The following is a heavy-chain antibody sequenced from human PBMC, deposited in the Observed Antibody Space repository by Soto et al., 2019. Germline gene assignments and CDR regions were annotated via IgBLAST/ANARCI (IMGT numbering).Heavy chain of an antibody. D-gene: IGHD6-13*01. J-gene: IGHJ4*02. CDR2: INHSGST. Sequence: PSETLSLTCAAYGGSFSGYYWSWIRQPPGKGLEWIGEINHSGSTNYNPSLKSRVTISVDTSKNQFSLKLSSVTAADTAVYYCARVVRAAAGGYFDYWGQGTLVTVSS. CDR3: ARVVRAAAGGYFDY. CDR1: GGSFSGYY. V-gene: IGHV4-34*01.